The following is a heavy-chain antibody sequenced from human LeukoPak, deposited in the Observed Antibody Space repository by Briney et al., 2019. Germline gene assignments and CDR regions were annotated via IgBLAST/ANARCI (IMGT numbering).Heavy chain of an antibody. CDR1: GGSISSGDYY. V-gene: IGHV4-30-4*02. CDR2: IYYSGST. Sequence: SETLSLTCTVSGGSISSGDYYWSWTRQPPGKGLEWIGYIYYSGSTYYNPSLKSRVTISVDTSKNQFSLKLSSVTAADTAVYYCAASKWELRPSGAFDIWGQGTMVTVSS. J-gene: IGHJ3*02. D-gene: IGHD1-26*01. CDR3: AASKWELRPSGAFDI.